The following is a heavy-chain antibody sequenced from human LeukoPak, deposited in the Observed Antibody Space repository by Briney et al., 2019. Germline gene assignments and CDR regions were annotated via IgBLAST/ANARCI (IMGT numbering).Heavy chain of an antibody. Sequence: ASETLSLTCTVSGGSISSYYWSWLRQPPGKGLEWIGYIYYSGSTNYNPSLESRVTISVDTSKNQFSLKLSSVTAADTAVYYCARQWLARDWFDPWGQGTLVTVSS. CDR3: ARQWLARDWFDP. D-gene: IGHD6-19*01. J-gene: IGHJ5*02. V-gene: IGHV4-59*08. CDR1: GGSISSYY. CDR2: IYYSGST.